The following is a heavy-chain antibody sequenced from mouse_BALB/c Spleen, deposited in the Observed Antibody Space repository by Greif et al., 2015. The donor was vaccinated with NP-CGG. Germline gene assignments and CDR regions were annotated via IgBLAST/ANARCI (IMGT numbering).Heavy chain of an antibody. J-gene: IGHJ3*01. CDR3: ARNSDYYVSSAWFGY. CDR2: IWGGGSP. CDR1: GFSLSRYT. D-gene: IGHD1-1*01. V-gene: IGHV2-6-4*01. Sequence: QVQLKESGPGLVAPSQSLSITCNVCGFSLSRYTVHWVRQPPGKGLGWLGMIWGGGSPGYTSALKSSLCISRDNSKSQVFRKMNSLQTDDTAMGYCARNSDYYVSSAWFGYRGQGTLVTVTA.